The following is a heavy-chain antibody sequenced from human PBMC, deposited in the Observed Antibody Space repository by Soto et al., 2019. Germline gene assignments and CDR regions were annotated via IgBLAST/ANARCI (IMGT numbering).Heavy chain of an antibody. CDR3: ARVRREYDNSGPVDY. CDR2: IYYGGST. Sequence: QLQLQESGSGLVKPSQTLSLTCAVSGGSISSGDYSWNWIRQPPGKGLEWIGYIYYGGSTYYNPSLQSRVTMSVDRSRNQFSLKLNSVTAADTAVYSCARVRREYDNSGPVDYWGQGTLVTVSS. V-gene: IGHV4-30-2*01. D-gene: IGHD3-22*01. CDR1: GGSISSGDYS. J-gene: IGHJ4*02.